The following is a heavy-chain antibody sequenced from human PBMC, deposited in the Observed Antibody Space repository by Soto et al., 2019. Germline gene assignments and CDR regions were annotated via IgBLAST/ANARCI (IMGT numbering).Heavy chain of an antibody. J-gene: IGHJ6*03. V-gene: IGHV4-31*03. CDR3: AGERDLDYCSGGSCTMGYYYNMDV. D-gene: IGHD2-15*01. Sequence: QVQLQESGPGLVKPSQTLSLTCTVSGGSISSGGYYWSWIRQHPGKGLEWIGYIDYSGSTYYNPSLKSRVTISVDTSKNQFSLKLSSVTAADTAVYYCAGERDLDYCSGGSCTMGYYYNMDVWGKGTTVTVSS. CDR1: GGSISSGGYY. CDR2: IDYSGST.